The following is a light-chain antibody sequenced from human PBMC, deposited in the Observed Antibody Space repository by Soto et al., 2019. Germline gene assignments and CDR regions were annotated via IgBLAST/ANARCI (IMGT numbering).Light chain of an antibody. V-gene: IGLV2-14*01. CDR2: DVS. CDR3: SSYTSSSTVLV. Sequence: QSVLTQPASVSGSPGQSITISCTGTSSDVGGYNYVSWYQQHPGKAPKLMIYDVSNRPSGVSNRFSGSKSGNTASLTISGLQPEDEADYFCSSYTSSSTVLVFGGGTKLTVL. J-gene: IGLJ2*01. CDR1: SSDVGGYNY.